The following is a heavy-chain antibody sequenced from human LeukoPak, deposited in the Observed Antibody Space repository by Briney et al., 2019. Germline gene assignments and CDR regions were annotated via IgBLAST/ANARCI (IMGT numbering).Heavy chain of an antibody. V-gene: IGHV1-8*01. D-gene: IGHD6-6*01. Sequence: ASVKVSCKASGYTFTSDDINWVRQATGQGLEWMGWMNPNSGNTGYAQKFQGRVTMTRNTSISTAYMELSSLRSEDTAMYYCASYSSSSLYYYYGMDVWGQGTTVTVSS. CDR1: GYTFTSDD. J-gene: IGHJ6*02. CDR3: ASYSSSSLYYYYGMDV. CDR2: MNPNSGNT.